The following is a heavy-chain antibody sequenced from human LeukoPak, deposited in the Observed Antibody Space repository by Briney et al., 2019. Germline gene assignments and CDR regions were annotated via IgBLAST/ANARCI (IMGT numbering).Heavy chain of an antibody. J-gene: IGHJ4*02. Sequence: SETLSLTCTVSGGSISSGGYYWSWIRQPPGKGLEWIGYIYHSGSTYYNPSLKSRVTISVDRSKNQFSLKLSSVTAADTAVYYCARGGSSSEGVYYFDYWGQGTLVTVSS. D-gene: IGHD2-15*01. V-gene: IGHV4-30-2*01. CDR2: IYHSGST. CDR1: GGSISSGGYY. CDR3: ARGGSSSEGVYYFDY.